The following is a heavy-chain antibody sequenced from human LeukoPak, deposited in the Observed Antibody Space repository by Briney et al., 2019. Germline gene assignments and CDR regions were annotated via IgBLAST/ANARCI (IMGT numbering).Heavy chain of an antibody. CDR1: GFTVSSNY. CDR2: IYSGGST. J-gene: IGHJ4*02. V-gene: IGHV3-66*01. Sequence: QSGGSLRLSCAASGFTVSSNYMSWVRQAPGKGLEWVSVIYSGGSTYYADSVKGRFTISRDNSKNTLYLQMNSLRAEDTAVYYCAKDRSPKASYYFDYWGQGTLVTVSS. CDR3: AKDRSPKASYYFDY. D-gene: IGHD3-10*01.